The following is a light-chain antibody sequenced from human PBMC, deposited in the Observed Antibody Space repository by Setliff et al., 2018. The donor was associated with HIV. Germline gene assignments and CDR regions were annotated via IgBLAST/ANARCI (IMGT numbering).Light chain of an antibody. CDR3: SSYAGSRYV. Sequence: QSALAQPPSASGSPGQSVTISCTGTSSDVGGYNYVSWCQQHPGKAPKLMIYEVSKRPSGVPDRFSGSKSGNTASLTVSGLQAEDEADYYCSSYAGSRYVFGTGTKVTVL. CDR1: SSDVGGYNY. V-gene: IGLV2-8*01. J-gene: IGLJ1*01. CDR2: EVS.